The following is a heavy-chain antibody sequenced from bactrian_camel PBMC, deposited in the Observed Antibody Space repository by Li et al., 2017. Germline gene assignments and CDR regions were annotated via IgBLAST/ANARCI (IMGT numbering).Heavy chain of an antibody. V-gene: IGHV3S53*01. J-gene: IGHJ4*01. CDR2: IASDGST. CDR3: AGAPVVHSPTEPYEYNY. CDR1: GYTYSTYC. D-gene: IGHD2*01. Sequence: HVQLVESGGGTVQAGGSLRLSCAASGYTYSTYCMAWFRQAPGKEHEGVVGREGVAAIASDGSTTYADSVKGRFTISKDNDKNTLYLQMNSLKPEDTAMYYCAGAPVVHSPTEPYEYNYWGQGTQVTVS.